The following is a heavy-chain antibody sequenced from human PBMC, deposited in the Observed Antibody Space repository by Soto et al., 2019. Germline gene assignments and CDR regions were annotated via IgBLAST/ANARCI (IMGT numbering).Heavy chain of an antibody. CDR1: GFTFSSYG. V-gene: IGHV3-30*18. CDR2: ISYDGSNK. Sequence: GGSLRLSCAASGFTFSSYGMHWVRQAPGKGLEWVAVISYDGSNKYYADSVKGRFTISRDNSKNTLYLQMTSLRAEDTAVYYCAKEKPEFYYDSSGYYLYFDYWGQGTLVTVSS. J-gene: IGHJ4*02. CDR3: AKEKPEFYYDSSGYYLYFDY. D-gene: IGHD3-22*01.